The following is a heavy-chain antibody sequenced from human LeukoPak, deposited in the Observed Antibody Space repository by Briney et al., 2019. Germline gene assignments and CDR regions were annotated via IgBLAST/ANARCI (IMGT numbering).Heavy chain of an antibody. CDR3: ARGRGLDYYDSSSHFDY. V-gene: IGHV3-30*03. J-gene: IGHJ4*02. Sequence: QSGGSLRLSCAASGFTSTHSWMSWVRQAPGKGLEWVAVISYDGSNKYYADSVKGRFTISRDNSKNTLYLQMNSLRAEDTAVYYCARGRGLDYYDSSSHFDYWGQGTLVTVSS. CDR1: GFTSTHSW. D-gene: IGHD3-22*01. CDR2: ISYDGSNK.